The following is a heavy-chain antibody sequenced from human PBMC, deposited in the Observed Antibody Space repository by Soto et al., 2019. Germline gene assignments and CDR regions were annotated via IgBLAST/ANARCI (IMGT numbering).Heavy chain of an antibody. J-gene: IGHJ5*02. CDR3: ARTLYCSGGSCYSFDWFDP. V-gene: IGHV1-8*01. D-gene: IGHD2-15*01. Sequence: ASVKVSCKASGYTFTSYDINWLLQATGQGLEWMGWMNPNSGNTGYAQKFQGRVTMTRNTSISTAYMELSSLRSEDTAVYYCARTLYCSGGSCYSFDWFDPWGQGTLVTVSS. CDR2: MNPNSGNT. CDR1: GYTFTSYD.